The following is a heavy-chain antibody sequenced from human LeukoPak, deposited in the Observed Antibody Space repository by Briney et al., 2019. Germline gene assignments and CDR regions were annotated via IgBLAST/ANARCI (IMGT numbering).Heavy chain of an antibody. D-gene: IGHD6-6*01. CDR3: AKDIYGSSSYYFDN. V-gene: IGHV3-43*02. CDR2: ISEDGGST. Sequence: GGSLRLSCAASGFTFDDYAMHWVRQAPGKGLEWVSLISEDGGSTYYADSVKGRFTISRDNNKNSLYLQMNSLRTEDTALYYCAKDIYGSSSYYFDNWGQGALVTVSS. J-gene: IGHJ4*02. CDR1: GFTFDDYA.